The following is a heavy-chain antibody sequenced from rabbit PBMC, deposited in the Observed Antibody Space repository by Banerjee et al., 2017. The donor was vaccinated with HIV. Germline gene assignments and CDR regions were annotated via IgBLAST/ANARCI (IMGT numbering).Heavy chain of an antibody. V-gene: IGHV1S45*01. CDR2: IYIGDGGT. CDR1: GFSLSSNDM. CDR3: ARRAGNGGLYSHFNL. Sequence: QEQLKETGGGLVQPGESLTLSCKVSGFSLSSNDMSWVRQAPGKGLEWIGCIYIGDGGTRYASWAKGRFTISATSSTTVTLQMTSLTAANTATYFCARRAGNGGLYSHFNLWGQGTLVTVS. J-gene: IGHJ4*01. D-gene: IGHD4-2*01.